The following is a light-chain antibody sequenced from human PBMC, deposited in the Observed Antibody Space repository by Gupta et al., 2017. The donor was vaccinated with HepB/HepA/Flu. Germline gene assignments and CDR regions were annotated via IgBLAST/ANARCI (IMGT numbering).Light chain of an antibody. CDR3: QAWDSSMVV. J-gene: IGLJ2*01. CDR2: KDS. Sequence: SYELTQPPSVSVSPGKTASITCSGDKLGDKYACCNQQKPDQLLVLVIYKDSKRPPGMRELFSCSNSRTTATLTIRGTEARDEDDYYCQAWDSSMVVFGGGTKLTVL. V-gene: IGLV3-1*01. CDR1: KLGDKY.